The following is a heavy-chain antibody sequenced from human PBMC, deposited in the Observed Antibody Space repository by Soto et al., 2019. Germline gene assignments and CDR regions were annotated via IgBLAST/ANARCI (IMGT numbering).Heavy chain of an antibody. D-gene: IGHD3-22*01. J-gene: IGHJ6*02. CDR2: IYHIGST. CDR3: APHVGESSDYYMYYGMDV. V-gene: IGHV4-4*02. CDR1: GGSISSPNL. Sequence: SETLSLTCAVSGGSISSPNLWTWVRQPPGKGLEWIGEIYHIGSTTFNPSLKSRVTVSVDKSKNHFSLKLSSVTAADTAVYYRAPHVGESSDYYMYYGMDVWGQGITVTVS.